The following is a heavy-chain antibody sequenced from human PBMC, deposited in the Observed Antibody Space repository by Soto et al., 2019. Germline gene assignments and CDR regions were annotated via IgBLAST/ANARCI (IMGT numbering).Heavy chain of an antibody. CDR1: GYTFTSYG. CDR2: ISAYNGNT. Sequence: GASVKVSCKASGYTFTSYGISWVRQAPGQGLEWMGWISAYNGNTNYAQKLQGRFTMTTDTSTSTAYMELRSLRSDDTAVYYCARDQSSGWYVDWFDPWGQGTLVTVSS. D-gene: IGHD6-19*01. CDR3: ARDQSSGWYVDWFDP. J-gene: IGHJ5*02. V-gene: IGHV1-18*01.